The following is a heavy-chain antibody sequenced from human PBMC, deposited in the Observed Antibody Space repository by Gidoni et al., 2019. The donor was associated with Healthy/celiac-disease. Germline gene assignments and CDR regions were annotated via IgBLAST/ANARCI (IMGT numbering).Heavy chain of an antibody. J-gene: IGHJ6*02. CDR3: ARDRPRRVYGDYAGYYYYGMDV. CDR1: GYTFTRYY. Sequence: QVQLVQSGAEVKKPGASVKVSCKASGYTFTRYYMHWVRQAPGQGLEWMGIINPRGGRTSYAQKFQGRVTMTRDTSTSTVYMEVSSLRSEDTAVYYCARDRPRRVYGDYAGYYYYGMDVWGQGTTVTVSS. V-gene: IGHV1-46*01. D-gene: IGHD4-17*01. CDR2: INPRGGRT.